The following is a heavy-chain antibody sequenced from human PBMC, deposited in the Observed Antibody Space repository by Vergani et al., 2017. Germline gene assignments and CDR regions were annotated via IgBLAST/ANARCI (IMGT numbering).Heavy chain of an antibody. J-gene: IGHJ4*02. CDR3: AKDRVRGVIIDY. CDR2: ISYDGSNK. CDR1: GFTFRSYG. D-gene: IGHD3-10*01. V-gene: IGHV3-30*18. Sequence: QVQLVESGGGVVQPGGSLRLSCVASGFTFRSYGMHWVRQAPGKGLEWVAVISYDGSNKYYADSVKGRFTISRDNSKTTLYLQMNSLRAEYTAVYYCAKDRVRGVIIDYWGQGTLVTVSS.